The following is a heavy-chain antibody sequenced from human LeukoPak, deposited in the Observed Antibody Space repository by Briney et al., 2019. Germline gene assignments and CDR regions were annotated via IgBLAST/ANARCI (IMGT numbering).Heavy chain of an antibody. CDR3: ARMITRVNWFDP. CDR2: INHSGST. J-gene: IGHJ5*02. D-gene: IGHD3-16*01. Sequence: SETLSLTCAVYGGSFSGYYWSWIRQPPGKGLEWIGEINHSGSTNYNPSLKSRVTISVDTSKNQFSLKLSSVTAADTAAYYCARMITRVNWFDPWGQGTLVTVSS. CDR1: GGSFSGYY. V-gene: IGHV4-34*01.